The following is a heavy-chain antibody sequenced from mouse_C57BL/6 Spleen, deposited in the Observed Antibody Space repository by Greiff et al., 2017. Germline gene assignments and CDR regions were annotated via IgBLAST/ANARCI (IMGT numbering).Heavy chain of an antibody. J-gene: IGHJ1*03. CDR3: ARSDGTVVDWYFDV. Sequence: QVQLQQPGTELVKPGASVKLSCKASGYTFTSYWMHWVKQRPGQGLEWIGNINPSNGGTNYNEKFKSKATLTVDKSSSTAYMQLSSLTSEDSAVYYCARSDGTVVDWYFDVWGTGTTVTVSS. D-gene: IGHD1-1*01. CDR1: GYTFTSYW. CDR2: INPSNGGT. V-gene: IGHV1-53*01.